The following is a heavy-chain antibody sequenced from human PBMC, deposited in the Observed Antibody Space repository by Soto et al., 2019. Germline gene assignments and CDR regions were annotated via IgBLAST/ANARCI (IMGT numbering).Heavy chain of an antibody. CDR1: GGSVSGGSYC. D-gene: IGHD3-9*01. V-gene: IGHV4-61*01. Sequence: QVQLQESGPGLVKPSETLSLTCTVAGGSVSGGSYCWSWIRQPPGKGLECIGYVDYSGPSTYNPSLRSRVTISVDTSKNQFSLGLSSVTAADTAVYYCARVPLTTYFDLWGRGTLVTVSS. J-gene: IGHJ2*01. CDR2: VDYSGPS. CDR3: ARVPLTTYFDL.